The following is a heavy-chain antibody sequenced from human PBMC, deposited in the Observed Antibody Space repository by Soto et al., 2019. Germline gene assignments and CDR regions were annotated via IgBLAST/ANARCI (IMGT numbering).Heavy chain of an antibody. CDR3: AAEGGDDYNWFGP. V-gene: IGHV1-58*01. Sequence: ASVKVSCKASGFTFTSSAVKWVRQARGQRLEWMGWIVVGSGNTNYAQKFQERVTITRDMSTSTAYMELSSLRSEDTAVYYCAAEGGDDYNWFGPWGQGTLVPVSS. J-gene: IGHJ5*02. CDR2: IVVGSGNT. D-gene: IGHD5-12*01. CDR1: GFTFTSSA.